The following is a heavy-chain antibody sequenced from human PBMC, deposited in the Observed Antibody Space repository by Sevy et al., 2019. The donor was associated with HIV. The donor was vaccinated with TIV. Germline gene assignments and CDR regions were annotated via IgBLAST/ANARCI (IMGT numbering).Heavy chain of an antibody. CDR1: GFTFSNAL. V-gene: IGHV3-15*01. D-gene: IGHD3-10*01. Sequence: GGSLKLSCAASGFTFSNALMSWVRQAPGKGLEWVGRIKGKTDGGTTDYAAPVKGRFTISRDDSKNTLYLQMSSLKTEDTAIYYSTTDSKKRGLSALLDYCGQGTMVTVSS. J-gene: IGHJ4*02. CDR3: TTDSKKRGLSALLDY. CDR2: IKGKTDGGTT.